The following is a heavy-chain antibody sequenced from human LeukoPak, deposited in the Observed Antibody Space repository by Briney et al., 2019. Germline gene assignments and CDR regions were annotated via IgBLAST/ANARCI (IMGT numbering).Heavy chain of an antibody. Sequence: GSSVKVSCKASGGTFSSYAISWVRQAPGQGLEWMRGIIPIFGTANYAQKFQGRVTITADESTSTAYMELSSLRSEDTAVYYCARGLAPFDQEDAFDIWGQGKMVTVSS. CDR2: IIPIFGTA. V-gene: IGHV1-69*01. J-gene: IGHJ3*02. CDR1: GGTFSSYA. CDR3: ARGLAPFDQEDAFDI. D-gene: IGHD3-9*01.